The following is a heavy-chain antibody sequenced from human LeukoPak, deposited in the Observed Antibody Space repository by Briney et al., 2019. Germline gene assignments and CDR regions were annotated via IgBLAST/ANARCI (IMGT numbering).Heavy chain of an antibody. J-gene: IGHJ4*02. CDR2: FYHGGST. V-gene: IGHV4-59*01. CDR1: GSSISSYY. CDR3: ARDGYSVSDVL. Sequence: SDTLSLTCTVSGSSISSYYWSWIRKPPGKGLEWSGYFYHGGSTKYNPSLKSRVTISVDTSLTQFSLKLSAVTAADTAVYYCARDGYSVSDVLWGQGTLVTVSS. D-gene: IGHD5/OR15-5a*01.